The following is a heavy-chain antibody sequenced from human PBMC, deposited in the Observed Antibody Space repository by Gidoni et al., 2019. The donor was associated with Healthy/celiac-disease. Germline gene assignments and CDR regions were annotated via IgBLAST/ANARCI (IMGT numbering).Heavy chain of an antibody. J-gene: IGHJ4*02. CDR2: IYYSGST. CDR1: GCSTSIYY. V-gene: IGHV4-59*08. D-gene: IGHD4-17*01. Sequence: QVQLQESRPGLVKPSDTLSLTCTVSGCSTSIYYWSWIRQPPGKGLEWIGYIYYSGSTNYNPSLKSRVTISVDTSKNQFSRKLSYVTAADTAVYYCARRAGRSYGDYYYFDYWGQGTRVTVSS. CDR3: ARRAGRSYGDYYYFDY.